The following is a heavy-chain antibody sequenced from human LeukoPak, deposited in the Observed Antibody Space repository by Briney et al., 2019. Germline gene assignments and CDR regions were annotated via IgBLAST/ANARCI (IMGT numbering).Heavy chain of an antibody. CDR1: GFTFSSTY. CDR3: ARGQCSSPSCRYFDY. CDR2: ITSGGNS. D-gene: IGHD2-2*01. V-gene: IGHV3-66*01. Sequence: PGGSLRLSCAASGFTFSSTYMNWVRQAPGKGLEWVSVITSGGNSYYADSVKGRFTISRDNSKNTLLLQMNSLRAEDTAVYYCARGQCSSPSCRYFDYWGQGTLVTVSS. J-gene: IGHJ4*02.